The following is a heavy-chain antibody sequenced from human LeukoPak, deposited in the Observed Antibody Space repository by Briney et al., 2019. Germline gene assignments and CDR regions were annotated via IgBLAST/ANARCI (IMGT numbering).Heavy chain of an antibody. Sequence: GGSLRLSCAASGFRFNSYWMSWVRQAPGKGLEWVANIKQDGSEKYFVDSVKGRFTISRDNTKNSLYLQMNSLRAEDTAMYYCAREVAAGDVNWFDPWGQGTLATVSS. CDR1: GFRFNSYW. D-gene: IGHD6-13*01. CDR3: AREVAAGDVNWFDP. CDR2: IKQDGSEK. V-gene: IGHV3-7*01. J-gene: IGHJ5*02.